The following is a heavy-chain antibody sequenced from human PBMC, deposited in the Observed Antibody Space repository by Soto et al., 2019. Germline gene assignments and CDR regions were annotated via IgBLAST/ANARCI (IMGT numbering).Heavy chain of an antibody. CDR2: IDTSGTKI. J-gene: IGHJ4*02. Sequence: QVQLVESGGDLVKPGGSLRLSCAASGYTFSDYYMSWIRQAPGKGLEWISYIDTSGTKIYYADSVKGRFTITRDNAKNSLYLEMNSLRDEDPAVYFCARHYDMWSGHLSPVDYWGQGTLVTVSS. CDR1: GYTFSDYY. V-gene: IGHV3-11*01. D-gene: IGHD3-3*01. CDR3: ARHYDMWSGHLSPVDY.